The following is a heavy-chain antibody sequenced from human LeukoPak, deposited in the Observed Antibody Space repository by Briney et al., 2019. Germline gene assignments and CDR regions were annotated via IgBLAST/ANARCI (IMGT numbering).Heavy chain of an antibody. Sequence: SETLSLTCTVSGGSISSGSYYWSWIRQPAGKGLEWIGRIYTSGSTNYNPSLKSRVTISVDTSKNQFSLKLSPVTAADTAVYYCAVIAVAGRGYFDYWGQGILVTVSS. J-gene: IGHJ4*02. D-gene: IGHD6-19*01. V-gene: IGHV4-61*02. CDR2: IYTSGST. CDR1: GGSISSGSYY. CDR3: AVIAVAGRGYFDY.